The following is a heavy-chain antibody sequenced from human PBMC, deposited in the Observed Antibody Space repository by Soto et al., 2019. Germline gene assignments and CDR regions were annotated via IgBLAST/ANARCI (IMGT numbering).Heavy chain of an antibody. Sequence: EVQLLESGGGLVQPGGSLRLSCAASGFTFSSYAMSWVRQAPGKGLEWVSAISGSGGSTYYADSVKGRFTISRDNSKNTLYLQMNSLRAEDTAVYYCAKYPSSGSYYGLYYFDYWGQGTLVTVSS. J-gene: IGHJ4*02. D-gene: IGHD3-10*01. CDR1: GFTFSSYA. CDR2: ISGSGGST. CDR3: AKYPSSGSYYGLYYFDY. V-gene: IGHV3-23*01.